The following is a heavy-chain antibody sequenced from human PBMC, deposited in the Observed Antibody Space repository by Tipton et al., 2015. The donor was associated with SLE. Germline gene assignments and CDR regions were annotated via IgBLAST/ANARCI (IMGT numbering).Heavy chain of an antibody. V-gene: IGHV4-38-2*01. CDR2: IYFSGRT. Sequence: TLSLTCAVSGYSISSGYYWGWIRQPPGKGLEWIGSIYFSGRTYYNPSLKSRVTVSVDTSKNQFSLRLTSVTAADTAVYYCARVGYMGRYCSGGSCYYRWFDPWGQGTLVTVSS. CDR1: GYSISSGYY. D-gene: IGHD2-15*01. CDR3: ARVGYMGRYCSGGSCYYRWFDP. J-gene: IGHJ5*02.